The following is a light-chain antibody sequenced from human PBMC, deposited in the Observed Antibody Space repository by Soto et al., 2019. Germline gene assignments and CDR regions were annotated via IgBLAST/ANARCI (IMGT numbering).Light chain of an antibody. J-gene: IGLJ2*01. CDR1: SSDVGGY. Sequence: QSALTQPPSASGSPGQSVTISCTGTSSDVGGYVSWYQQHPGKAPKLMIYEVTKRPSGVPDRFSGSKSGNMASLTVSGLQAEDEADYYCSSYAGSNTDVVFGGGTKLTVL. V-gene: IGLV2-8*01. CDR3: SSYAGSNTDVV. CDR2: EVT.